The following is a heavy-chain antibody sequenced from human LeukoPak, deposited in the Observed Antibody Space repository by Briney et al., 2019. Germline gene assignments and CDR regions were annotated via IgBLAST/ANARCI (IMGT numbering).Heavy chain of an antibody. J-gene: IGHJ6*03. CDR1: GGSISSYY. V-gene: IGHV4-59*08. CDR2: IYYSGST. CDR3: ARHKDYYYSYMDV. Sequence: SETLSLTCTVSGGSISSYYWSWIRQPPGKGLEWIGYIYYSGSTNYNPSLKSRVTISVDTSRDQFSLKLSSVTAADTAVYYCARHKDYYYSYMDVWGKGTTVTISS.